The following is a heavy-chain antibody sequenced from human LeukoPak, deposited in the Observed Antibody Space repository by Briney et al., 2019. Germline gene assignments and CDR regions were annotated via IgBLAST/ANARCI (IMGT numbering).Heavy chain of an antibody. V-gene: IGHV4-39*01. J-gene: IGHJ4*02. CDR3: ARYVVYGSGKYYFDY. D-gene: IGHD3-10*01. CDR1: GGSISSSNYF. Sequence: SETLSLTCTVSGGSISSSNYFWSWIRQPPGQELERIASINYGGTTYYNPSLKSRVTISVDTSKNQFSLRLTSVTAADTAVYLCARYVVYGSGKYYFDYWGQGSLVSVSS. CDR2: INYGGTT.